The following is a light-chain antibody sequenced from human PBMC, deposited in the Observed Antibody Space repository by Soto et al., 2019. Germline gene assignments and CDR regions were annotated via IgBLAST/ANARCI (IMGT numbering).Light chain of an antibody. CDR1: SPTTGSNT. V-gene: IGLV1-44*01. CDR3: AAWDDSLNGLWV. CDR2: SNN. J-gene: IGLJ3*02. Sequence: QSVLTQPPSASGTPGQRVTISCSGSSPTTGSNTVNWYQQLPGTAPKLLIYSNNQRPSGVPDRFSGSKSGTSASLAISGLQSEDEADYYCAAWDDSLNGLWVFGGGTKLTVL.